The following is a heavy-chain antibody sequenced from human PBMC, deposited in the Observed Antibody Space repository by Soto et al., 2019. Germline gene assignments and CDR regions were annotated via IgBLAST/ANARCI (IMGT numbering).Heavy chain of an antibody. CDR3: ARDNSSAGFGY. D-gene: IGHD6-19*01. CDR2: IWYDGSNK. J-gene: IGHJ4*02. Sequence: QVQLVESGGGVVQPGRSLRLSCAASGFTFSSYGMHWVRQAPGKGLEWVAVIWYDGSNKYYADSVKGRFTISRDNSKNTLYLQMNSLRAEDTAVYYCARDNSSAGFGYWGQGTLVTVSS. CDR1: GFTFSSYG. V-gene: IGHV3-33*01.